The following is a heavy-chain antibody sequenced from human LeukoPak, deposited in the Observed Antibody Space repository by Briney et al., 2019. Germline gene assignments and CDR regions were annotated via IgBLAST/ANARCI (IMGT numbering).Heavy chain of an antibody. CDR2: TYYRSKWYS. V-gene: IGHV6-1*01. CDR3: ARVGTYYDDSTSYYHDAFDI. D-gene: IGHD3-22*01. CDR1: GDSVSSSTAA. Sequence: SQTLSLTCAISGDSVSSSTAAWNWIRQSPSRGLEWLGRTYYRSKWYSDFAEYVKRRITLNPDTSKNQFSLQLNSVTPDDTGVYYCARVGTYYDDSTSYYHDAFDIWGQGTMVTVSS. J-gene: IGHJ3*02.